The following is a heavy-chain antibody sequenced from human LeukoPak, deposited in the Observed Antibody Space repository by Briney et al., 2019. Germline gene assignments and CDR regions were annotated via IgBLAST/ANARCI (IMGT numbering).Heavy chain of an antibody. V-gene: IGHV3-64D*06. CDR1: GFTFSSYA. D-gene: IGHD3-9*01. CDR2: ISSSGGST. J-gene: IGHJ4*02. Sequence: GGSLGLSCAASGFTFSSYAMHWVRRAPGKGLEYVSTISSSGGSTYYADSVKGRLIISRDNSKNTLYLQMSSLRPEDTAVYYCVNGGYYDLLTGFDYWGQGTLVTVSS. CDR3: VNGGYYDLLTGFDY.